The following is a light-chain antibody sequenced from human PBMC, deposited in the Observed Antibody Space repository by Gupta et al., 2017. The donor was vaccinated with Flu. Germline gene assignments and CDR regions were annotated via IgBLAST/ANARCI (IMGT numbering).Light chain of an antibody. CDR1: QSVSSSY. V-gene: IGKV3-20*01. CDR2: GAS. CDR3: QQYGSSPFT. Sequence: EIVLTQSPGTLSLSPGETVTLSCRASQSVSSSYLAWYQQKPGQAPRLLIYGASSRPTGIPDRCSGSGSGTDFTLTISRLEPEDFAVYYCQQYGSSPFTFGPGTKVDIK. J-gene: IGKJ3*01.